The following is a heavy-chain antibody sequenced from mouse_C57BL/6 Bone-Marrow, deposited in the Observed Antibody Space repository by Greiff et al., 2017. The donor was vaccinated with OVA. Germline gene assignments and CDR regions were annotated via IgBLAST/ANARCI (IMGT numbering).Heavy chain of an antibody. CDR1: GYTFTSYW. V-gene: IGHV1-50*01. Sequence: QVHVKQPGAELVKPGASVKLSCKASGYTFTSYWMQWVKQRPGQGLEWIGEIDPSDSYTNYNQKFKGKATLTVDTSSSTAYMQLSSLTSEDSAVYYCARETYYYGSSYWYFDVWGTGTTVTVSS. CDR2: IDPSDSYT. CDR3: ARETYYYGSSYWYFDV. D-gene: IGHD1-1*01. J-gene: IGHJ1*03.